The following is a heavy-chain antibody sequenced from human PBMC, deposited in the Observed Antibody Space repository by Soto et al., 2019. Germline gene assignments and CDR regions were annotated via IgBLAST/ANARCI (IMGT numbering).Heavy chain of an antibody. CDR1: GFTFSSYA. D-gene: IGHD3-3*01. Sequence: HPGGSQRLSCAASGFTFSSYAMSWVRQAPGKGLEWVSAISGSGGSTYYADSVKGRFTISRDNSKNTLYLQMNSLRAEDTAVYYCAKDLNYDLSGPYYWGQGTLVTVSS. CDR2: ISGSGGST. J-gene: IGHJ4*02. V-gene: IGHV3-23*01. CDR3: AKDLNYDLSGPYY.